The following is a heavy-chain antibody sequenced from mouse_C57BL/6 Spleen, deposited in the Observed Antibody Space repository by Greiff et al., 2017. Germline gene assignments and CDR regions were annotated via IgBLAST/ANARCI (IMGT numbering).Heavy chain of an antibody. Sequence: EVKLVESGGGLVKPGGSLKLSCAASGFTFSDSGMHWVRQAPEKGLEWVAYISSGSSTIYYADTVKGRFTISRDNAKNPLFLQMTSLRSEDTAMYYCERQFYDGYIYYAMEYWGQGTSVTVSS. J-gene: IGHJ4*01. CDR1: GFTFSDSG. CDR2: ISSGSSTI. CDR3: ERQFYDGYIYYAMEY. D-gene: IGHD2-3*01. V-gene: IGHV5-17*01.